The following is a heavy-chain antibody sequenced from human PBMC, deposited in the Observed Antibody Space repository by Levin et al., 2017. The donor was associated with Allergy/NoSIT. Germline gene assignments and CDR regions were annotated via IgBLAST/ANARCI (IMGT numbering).Heavy chain of an antibody. CDR2: IYYSGST. D-gene: IGHD6-19*01. Sequence: SETLSLTCTVSGGSISSYYWSWIRQPPGKGLEWIGYIYYSGSTNYNPSLKSRVTISVDTSKNQFSLKLSSVTAADTAVYYCASEGGWNDAFDIWGQGTMVTVSS. CDR1: GGSISSYY. CDR3: ASEGGWNDAFDI. J-gene: IGHJ3*02. V-gene: IGHV4-59*01.